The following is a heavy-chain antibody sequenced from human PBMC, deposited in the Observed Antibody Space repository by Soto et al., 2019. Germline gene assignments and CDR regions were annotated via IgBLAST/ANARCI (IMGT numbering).Heavy chain of an antibody. CDR2: ISYDGINK. Sequence: QVQLVESGGGVVQPGRSLRLSCAASGFTFSNYAIHWVRQAPGKGLEWVAVISYDGINKYYADSVKGRFSIFRDNSKNTVYLPMNILTAEDTAVYYCARDQNPSGTYQGIFDSWGQGTLVTVSS. J-gene: IGHJ4*02. CDR3: ARDQNPSGTYQGIFDS. CDR1: GFTFSNYA. D-gene: IGHD1-26*01. V-gene: IGHV3-30-3*01.